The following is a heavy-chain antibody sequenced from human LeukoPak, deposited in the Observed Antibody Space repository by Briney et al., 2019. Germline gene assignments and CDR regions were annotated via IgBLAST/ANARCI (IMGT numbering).Heavy chain of an antibody. V-gene: IGHV3-11*01. D-gene: IGHD2-21*01. CDR3: ARDRGQVVIPSPSPNTGAFDI. CDR2: ISPSGGYR. J-gene: IGHJ3*02. CDR1: GFTFSDYY. Sequence: GGSLRLSCAASGFTFSDYYMTWIRQVPGKGLEWVSYISPSGGYRWYADSVKGRFTISGDNAKNSLYLQMNSLRAEDTAVYYCARDRGQVVIPSPSPNTGAFDIWGHGTMVTVSS.